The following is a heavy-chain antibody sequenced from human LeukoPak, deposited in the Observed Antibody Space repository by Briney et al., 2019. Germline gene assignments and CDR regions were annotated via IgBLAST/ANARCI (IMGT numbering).Heavy chain of an antibody. CDR2: IFSGGTT. V-gene: IGHV3-53*01. CDR3: ARVGTGYSSSWYDAFDI. D-gene: IGHD6-13*01. Sequence: QPGGSLRLSCAASGFTVSSNYMSWVRQAPGKGLEWVSVIFSGGTTYYADSVKGRFTTSRDSSKNTLYLQMNSLRAEDMAVYYCARVGTGYSSSWYDAFDIWGQGTAVSVSS. J-gene: IGHJ3*02. CDR1: GFTVSSNY.